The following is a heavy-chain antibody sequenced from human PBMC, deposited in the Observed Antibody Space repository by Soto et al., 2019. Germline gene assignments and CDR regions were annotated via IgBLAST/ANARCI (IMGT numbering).Heavy chain of an antibody. CDR1: GFTFSNAW. Sequence: GGSLRLSCAASGFTFSNAWMSWVRQAPGKGLEWVGRIKSKTDGETTDYAAPVKGRFTISRDDSKNTLYLLMHSLKTVDTAVYYCTTEGDSYGYYYGIDVLGQGTTVTVSS. CDR2: IKSKTDGETT. CDR3: TTEGDSYGYYYGIDV. D-gene: IGHD5-18*01. V-gene: IGHV3-15*01. J-gene: IGHJ6*02.